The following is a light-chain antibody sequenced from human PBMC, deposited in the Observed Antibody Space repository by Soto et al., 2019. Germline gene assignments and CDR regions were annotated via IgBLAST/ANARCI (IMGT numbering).Light chain of an antibody. CDR3: QQYGSSPLT. V-gene: IGKV3-20*01. CDR2: RAS. Sequence: EIVLTQSPGTLSLSPGERATLSCRASQSVSSNYVAWYQQKPGQTPKVLIYRASSRATGIPDRFSGSGSGTDVTLTISRLEPEDFAMYYCQQYGSSPLTFGGGTKVEIK. J-gene: IGKJ4*01. CDR1: QSVSSNY.